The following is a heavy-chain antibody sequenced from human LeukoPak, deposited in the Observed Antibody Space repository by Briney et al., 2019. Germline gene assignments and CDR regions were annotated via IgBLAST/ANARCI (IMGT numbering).Heavy chain of an antibody. J-gene: IGHJ6*03. CDR3: AKAGIAAAGTSWRKYYYYMDV. Sequence: GGSLRLSCAASGFIFSGSSIHWVRQASGKGLEWVGRIRSTANNYATLYGASVKGRFTISRDDSTTTAYLQMNSLRAEDTAVYYCAKAGIAAAGTSWRKYYYYMDVWGKGATVTVSS. CDR2: IRSTANNYAT. V-gene: IGHV3-73*01. D-gene: IGHD6-13*01. CDR1: GFIFSGSS.